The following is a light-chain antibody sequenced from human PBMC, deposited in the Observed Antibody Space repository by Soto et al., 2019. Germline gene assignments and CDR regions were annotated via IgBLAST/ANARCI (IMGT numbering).Light chain of an antibody. Sequence: EIVMTQSPATLSVSPGERATLSCRASQSVASNLAWYQQKPGQTPRLLIYGASTRATGIPARFSGSGSGTEFTLTISSLQSGDFAVYYCQQYNWPPFTFGPGTKVDIK. CDR3: QQYNWPPFT. CDR2: GAS. J-gene: IGKJ3*01. CDR1: QSVASN. V-gene: IGKV3-15*01.